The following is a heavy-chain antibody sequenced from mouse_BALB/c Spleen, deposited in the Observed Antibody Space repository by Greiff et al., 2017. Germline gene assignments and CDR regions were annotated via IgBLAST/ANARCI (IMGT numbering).Heavy chain of an antibody. Sequence: DVHLVESGGGLVQPGGSLRLSCATSGFTFTDYYMSWVRQPPGKALEWLGFIRNKANGYTTEYSASVKGRFTISRDNSQSILYLQMNTLRAEDSATYYCARGRQYGKDWYFDVWGAGTTVTVSA. CDR1: GFTFTDYY. CDR2: IRNKANGYTT. CDR3: ARGRQYGKDWYFDV. D-gene: IGHD2-10*02. J-gene: IGHJ1*01. V-gene: IGHV7-3*02.